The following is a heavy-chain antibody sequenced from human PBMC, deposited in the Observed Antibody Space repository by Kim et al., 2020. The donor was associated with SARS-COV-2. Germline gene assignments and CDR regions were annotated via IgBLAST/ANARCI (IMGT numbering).Heavy chain of an antibody. CDR3: ARGSRGGLLPSRGRPSSGYAFDI. Sequence: SETLSLTCAVYGGSFSGYYWSWIRQPPGKGLEWIGEINHSGSTNYNPSLKSRVTISVDTSKNQFSLKLSSVTAADTAVYYCARGSRGGLLPSRGRPSSGYAFDIGAKGQWSPSLQ. D-gene: IGHD6-19*01. V-gene: IGHV4-34*01. CDR2: INHSGST. J-gene: IGHJ3*02. CDR1: GGSFSGYY.